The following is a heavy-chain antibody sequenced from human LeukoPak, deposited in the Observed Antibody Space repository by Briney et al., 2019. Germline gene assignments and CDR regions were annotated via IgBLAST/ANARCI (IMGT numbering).Heavy chain of an antibody. Sequence: PSETLSLTCTVSGGSISSGGYYWSWIRQHPGKGLEWIGYIYYSGSTYYNPSLESRATISAERSKNQFSLKLTSVTAADTAVYYCASGSWSRRFAPWGQGTLVTVSS. CDR3: ASGSWSRRFAP. CDR2: IYYSGST. J-gene: IGHJ5*02. CDR1: GGSISSGGYY. D-gene: IGHD3-10*01. V-gene: IGHV4-31*03.